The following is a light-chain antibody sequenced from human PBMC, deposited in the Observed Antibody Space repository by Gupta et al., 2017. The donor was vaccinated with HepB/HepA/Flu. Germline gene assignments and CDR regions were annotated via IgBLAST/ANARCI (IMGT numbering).Light chain of an antibody. V-gene: IGKV3-15*01. CDR1: QSVSSN. J-gene: IGKJ1*01. CDR3: QQYSNGPPWT. Sequence: EIVLTQSQATLSVSPGESAPLSCRASQSVSSNLAWYQQKPGQAPRLLIYGASTRFTGTPARFSGSGSGTEFTLTISSLQSEDVATYYCQQYSNGPPWTFGQGTKVEIK. CDR2: GAS.